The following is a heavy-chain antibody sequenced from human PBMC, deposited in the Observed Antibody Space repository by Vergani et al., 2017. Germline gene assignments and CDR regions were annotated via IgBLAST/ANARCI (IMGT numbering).Heavy chain of an antibody. J-gene: IGHJ4*02. V-gene: IGHV1-18*01. CDR2: ISAYNGNT. Sequence: QVQLVQSGAEVKKPGSSVKVSCKASGGTFSSYAISWVRQAPGQGLEWMGWISAYNGNTNYAQKLQGRVTMTTDTSTSTAYMELRSLRSDDTAVYYCAREYGIFGVVSPDYWGQGTLVTVSS. D-gene: IGHD3-3*01. CDR3: AREYGIFGVVSPDY. CDR1: GGTFSSYA.